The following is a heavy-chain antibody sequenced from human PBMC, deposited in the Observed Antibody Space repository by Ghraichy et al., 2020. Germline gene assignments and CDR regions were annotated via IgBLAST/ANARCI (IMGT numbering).Heavy chain of an antibody. CDR2: ISSSSSTI. V-gene: IGHV3-48*02. CDR3: AREPDIVVVVAATADYYYYGMDV. CDR1: GFTFSSYS. J-gene: IGHJ6*02. D-gene: IGHD2-15*01. Sequence: GGSLRLSCAASGFTFSSYSMNWVHQAPGKGLEWVSYISSSSSTIYYADSVKGRFTISRDNAKNSLYLQMNSLRDEDTAVYYCAREPDIVVVVAATADYYYYGMDVWGQGTTVTVSS.